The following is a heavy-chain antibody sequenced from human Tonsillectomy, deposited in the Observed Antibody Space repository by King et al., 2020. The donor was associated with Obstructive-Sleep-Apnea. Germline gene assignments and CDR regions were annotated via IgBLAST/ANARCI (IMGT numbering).Heavy chain of an antibody. CDR1: GLTFANAW. Sequence: VQLVESGGGLVKPGESLRLSCAASGLTFANAWMSWVRQTSGKGLEWVGRIKRKVDGGTTDYAAPVTGRFTISRDDLRNTLYLQINSLMFEDSAVYYCTTDPCDYPEYWGQGTLVTVSS. V-gene: IGHV3-15*01. CDR3: TTDPCDYPEY. J-gene: IGHJ4*02. CDR2: IKRKVDGGTT.